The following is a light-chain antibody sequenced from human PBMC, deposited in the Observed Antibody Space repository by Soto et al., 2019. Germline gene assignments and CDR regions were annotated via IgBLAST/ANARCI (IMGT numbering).Light chain of an antibody. V-gene: IGKV3-15*01. J-gene: IGKJ1*01. Sequence: EIVMTQSPATLSVSPGERATLSCRASQSVSSNLAWYQQKPGQAPRLLIYDASTRATGIPARLSGSRSGTEFILTFIFLQSEDFAVYYCQQYXNWPTFGQGTKVDIK. CDR3: QQYXNWPT. CDR2: DAS. CDR1: QSVSSN.